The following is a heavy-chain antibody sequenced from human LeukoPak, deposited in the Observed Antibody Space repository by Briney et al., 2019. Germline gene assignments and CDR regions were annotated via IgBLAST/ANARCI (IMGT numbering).Heavy chain of an antibody. J-gene: IGHJ4*02. CDR3: ARGRVIAAGPEPCAYLDY. D-gene: IGHD6-13*01. Sequence: SETLSLTCTVSGGSISSSSYYWGWIRQPPGKGLEWIGSIYYSGSTYYNPSLKSRVTISVDTSKNQFSLKLSSVTAADTAVCYCARGRVIAAGPEPCAYLDYWGQGTLVTVSS. CDR1: GGSISSSSYY. CDR2: IYYSGST. V-gene: IGHV4-39*07.